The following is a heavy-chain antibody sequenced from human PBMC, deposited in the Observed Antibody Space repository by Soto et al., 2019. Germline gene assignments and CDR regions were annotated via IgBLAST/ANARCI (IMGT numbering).Heavy chain of an antibody. V-gene: IGHV3-64*01. CDR2: ISSNGGST. D-gene: IGHD3-3*01. CDR3: ARDIFMEGDQSHYYYYMDV. CDR1: GFTFSSYA. J-gene: IGHJ6*03. Sequence: GGSLRLSCAASGFTFSSYAMHWVRQAPGKGLEYVSAISSNGGSTYYANSVKGRFTISRDNSKNTLYLQMGSLRAEDMAVYYCARDIFMEGDQSHYYYYMDVWGKGTTVTVSS.